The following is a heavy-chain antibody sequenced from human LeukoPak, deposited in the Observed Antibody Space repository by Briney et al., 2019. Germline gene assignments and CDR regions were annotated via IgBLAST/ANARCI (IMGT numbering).Heavy chain of an antibody. D-gene: IGHD2-2*01. V-gene: IGHV1-18*01. Sequence: ASVKVSCKXSGGTFSSYAISWVRQAPGQGLEWMGWISAYNGNTNYAQKLQGRVTMTTDTSTSTAYMELRSLRSDDTAVYYCARDAADIVVVPALQHYYFDYWGQGTLVTVSS. CDR1: GGTFSSYA. CDR2: ISAYNGNT. J-gene: IGHJ4*02. CDR3: ARDAADIVVVPALQHYYFDY.